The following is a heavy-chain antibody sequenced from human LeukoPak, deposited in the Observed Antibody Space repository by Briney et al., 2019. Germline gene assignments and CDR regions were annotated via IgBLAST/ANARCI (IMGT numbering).Heavy chain of an antibody. CDR3: ARCITMVRGVSGSPGY. J-gene: IGHJ4*02. CDR1: GYTFTSYD. Sequence: ASVKVSCKASGYTFTSYDINWVRQATGQGLEWMGWMNPNSGNTGYAQKFQGRVTITRNTSISTAYMELSSLRSEDTAVYYCARCITMVRGVSGSPGYWGQGTLVTVSS. V-gene: IGHV1-8*03. D-gene: IGHD3-10*01. CDR2: MNPNSGNT.